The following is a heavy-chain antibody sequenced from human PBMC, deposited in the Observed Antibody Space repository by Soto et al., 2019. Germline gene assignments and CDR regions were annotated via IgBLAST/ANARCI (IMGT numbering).Heavy chain of an antibody. V-gene: IGHV1-2*04. Sequence: QVQLVQSGAEVKKPGASVKVSCKASGYTFTGYYMHWVRQAPGQGLEWMGWINPNSGGTNYAQKFQGWVTMTRDTSISTAYMELSRLRSDDTAVYYCARDAYGSGSYYGLDYWGQGTLVTVSS. D-gene: IGHD3-10*01. J-gene: IGHJ4*02. CDR2: INPNSGGT. CDR3: ARDAYGSGSYYGLDY. CDR1: GYTFTGYY.